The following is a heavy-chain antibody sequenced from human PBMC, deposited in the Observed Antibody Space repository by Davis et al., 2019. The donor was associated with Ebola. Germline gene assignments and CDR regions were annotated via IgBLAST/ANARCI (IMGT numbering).Heavy chain of an antibody. Sequence: PGGSLRLSCAASGFTFSSYWMSWVRQGPGKGLEWVANIKQDGSEEYYGDSVKGRFTISRENAKNSLYLHMSSLRVEDTAVYYCTSLRNFDTLTGYYKPRNWFDPWGQGTLVTVSS. CDR2: IKQDGSEE. J-gene: IGHJ5*02. CDR1: GFTFSSYW. V-gene: IGHV3-7*01. CDR3: TSLRNFDTLTGYYKPRNWFDP. D-gene: IGHD3-9*01.